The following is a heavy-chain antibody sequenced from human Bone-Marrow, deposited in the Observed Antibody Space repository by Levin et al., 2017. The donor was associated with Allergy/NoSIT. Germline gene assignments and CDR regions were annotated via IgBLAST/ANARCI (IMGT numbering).Heavy chain of an antibody. V-gene: IGHV3-33*01. CDR1: GFSFSNYG. CDR2: LWYDGSQT. D-gene: IGHD6-19*01. CDR3: ARDQSKGVAAVHYFEY. Sequence: GESLKISCGATGFSFSNYGMHWVRQAPGKGLEWVASLWYDGSQTYYADSVKGRFTISRDNPKNTLFLQMNNLRAEDTALYYCARDQSKGVAAVHYFEYWGQGTLVTVSS. J-gene: IGHJ4*02.